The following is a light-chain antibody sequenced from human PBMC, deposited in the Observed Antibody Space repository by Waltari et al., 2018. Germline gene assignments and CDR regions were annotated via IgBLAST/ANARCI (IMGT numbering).Light chain of an antibody. Sequence: QAVVTQEPSLTVSPGGTVTLTCDSSTGTVTSSHYPYWFQQKPGQAPRTLFYDTTNRQSWPPYRFSGSLLGGKAALTLSGAQPEDEADYYCLLSYGRARVFGGGTKLTVL. V-gene: IGLV7-46*01. CDR3: LLSYGRARV. J-gene: IGLJ3*02. CDR1: TGTVTSSHY. CDR2: DTT.